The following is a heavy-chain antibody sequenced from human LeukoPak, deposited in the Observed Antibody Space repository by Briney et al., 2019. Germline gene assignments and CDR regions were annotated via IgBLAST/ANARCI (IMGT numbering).Heavy chain of an antibody. J-gene: IGHJ4*02. D-gene: IGHD3-10*01. CDR2: INSDGSST. CDR1: GFTFSSYW. V-gene: IGHV3-74*01. Sequence: PGGSLGLSCAASGFTFSSYWMHWVRQAPGKGLVWVSRINSDGSSTSYADSVKGRFTISRDNAKNTLDLQMHSLRAEDTAVYYCASATEVWFGELWPPDYWGQGTLVTVSS. CDR3: ASATEVWFGELWPPDY.